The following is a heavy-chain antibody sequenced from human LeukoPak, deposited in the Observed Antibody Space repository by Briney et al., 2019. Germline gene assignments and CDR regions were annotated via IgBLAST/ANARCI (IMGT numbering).Heavy chain of an antibody. CDR1: GLTFSDYY. J-gene: IGHJ4*02. Sequence: GGSLRLSCAASGLTFSDYYMNWIRQAPGKGLEWISYISSSGYTMYADSVRGRFTISRDNAKNSLYLQMNSLRAEDTAVYYCQGYYESRGYWGRGTLVTVSS. CDR3: QGYYESRGY. D-gene: IGHD3-22*01. CDR2: ISSSGYT. V-gene: IGHV3-11*03.